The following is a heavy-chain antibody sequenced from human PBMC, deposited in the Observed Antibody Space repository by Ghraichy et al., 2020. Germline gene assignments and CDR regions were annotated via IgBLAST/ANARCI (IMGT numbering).Heavy chain of an antibody. CDR3: AREYSSSYYFDY. CDR1: GGSISSSSYY. V-gene: IGHV4-39*02. CDR2: IYYSGST. D-gene: IGHD6-6*01. Sequence: GSLRLSCTVSGGSISSSSYYWGWIRQPPGKGLEWIGSIYYSGSTYYNPSLKSRVTISVDTSKNQFSLKLSSVTAADTAVYYCAREYSSSYYFDYWGQGTLVTVSS. J-gene: IGHJ4*02.